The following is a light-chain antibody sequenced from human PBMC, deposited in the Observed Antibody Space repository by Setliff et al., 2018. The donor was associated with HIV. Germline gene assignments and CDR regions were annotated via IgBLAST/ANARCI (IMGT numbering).Light chain of an antibody. J-gene: IGLJ2*01. CDR3: ATSDDSLNGVV. CDR2: NND. CDR1: DSNIGRNS. Sequence: QSVLTQPPSTSGTPGQKVTISCFGSDSNIGRNSVFWYQQLPGTTPKLLMYNNDQRPSGVPDRFSASKTGNSASLAISGLRPGDEADYYCATSDDSLNGVVFGGGTKVT. V-gene: IGLV1-47*02.